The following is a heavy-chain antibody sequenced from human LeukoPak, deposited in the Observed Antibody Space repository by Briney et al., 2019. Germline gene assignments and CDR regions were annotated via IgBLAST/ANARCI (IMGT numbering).Heavy chain of an antibody. Sequence: ASVKVSCKASGGTFSSYAISWVRQAPGQGGEWMGRIIPIFGTATYAQKFQGRVTITTDESTSTAYMELSSLRSEDTAVYYCARGGVDSSGSDYWGQGTLVTVSS. V-gene: IGHV1-69*05. J-gene: IGHJ4*02. CDR1: GGTFSSYA. CDR3: ARGGVDSSGSDY. D-gene: IGHD3-22*01. CDR2: IIPIFGTA.